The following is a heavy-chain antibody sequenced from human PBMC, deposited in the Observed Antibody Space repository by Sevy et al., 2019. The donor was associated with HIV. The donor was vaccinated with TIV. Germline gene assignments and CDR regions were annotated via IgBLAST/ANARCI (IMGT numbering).Heavy chain of an antibody. CDR2: LSFGCGEI. D-gene: IGHD2-8*01. V-gene: IGHV3-23*01. Sequence: GGSLRLSSAASGFTFSKYSMSWVRQPPGKGLEWVSTLSFGCGEINYADSVKGRFTISRDNSKSSVYLQMNNLRPEDTAVYYCAGEGCTKPHDFWGQGTLVTVSS. J-gene: IGHJ4*02. CDR3: AGEGCTKPHDF. CDR1: GFTFSKYS.